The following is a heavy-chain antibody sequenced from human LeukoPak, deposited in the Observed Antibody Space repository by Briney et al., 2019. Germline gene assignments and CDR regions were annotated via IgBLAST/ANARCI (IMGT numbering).Heavy chain of an antibody. CDR3: ARDHGFGELSSYYYGMDV. CDR2: INPNSGGT. D-gene: IGHD3-10*01. Sequence: GASVKVSCKASGYTFTGYYMHWMRQAPGQGLEWMGWINPNSGGTNYAQKFQGRVTMTRDTSISTAYMELSRLRSDDTAVYYCARDHGFGELSSYYYGMDVWGQGTTVTVSS. J-gene: IGHJ6*02. V-gene: IGHV1-2*02. CDR1: GYTFTGYY.